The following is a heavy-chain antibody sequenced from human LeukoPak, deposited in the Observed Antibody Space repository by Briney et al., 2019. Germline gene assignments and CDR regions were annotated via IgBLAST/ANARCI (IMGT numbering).Heavy chain of an antibody. J-gene: IGHJ2*01. D-gene: IGHD2-15*01. CDR3: ARVGYCSHGSCLRLDWYFDL. V-gene: IGHV4-59*01. Sequence: SETQSLTCAVSGDSISSWYWSWIRQPPGKGLEWIGYIYYSGTTYYNPSLKSRVSISFDTSKNQFSLKLSSVTAADTAVYYCARVGYCSHGSCLRLDWYFDLWGRGTLVTVSS. CDR1: GDSISSWY. CDR2: IYYSGTT.